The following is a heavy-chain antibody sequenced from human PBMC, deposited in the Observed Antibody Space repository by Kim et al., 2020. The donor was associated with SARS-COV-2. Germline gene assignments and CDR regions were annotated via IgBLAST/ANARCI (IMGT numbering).Heavy chain of an antibody. V-gene: IGHV3-23*01. J-gene: IGHJ1*01. CDR2: IGGGGGTT. CDR1: GFTFSSYA. D-gene: IGHD3-9*01. Sequence: GGSLRLSCAASGFTFSSYAMGWVRQTPGMGLEWVSTIGGGGGTTYYVASVKGRFTISRDNSKNALYLQMNSLRAEDTAGYYCARLRYPEIDFQHWGQ. CDR3: ARLRYPEIDFQH.